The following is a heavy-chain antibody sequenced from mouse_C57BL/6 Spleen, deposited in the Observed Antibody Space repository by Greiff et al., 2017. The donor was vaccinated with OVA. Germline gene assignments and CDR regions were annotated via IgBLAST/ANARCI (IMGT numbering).Heavy chain of an antibody. Sequence: QVQLQQSGPELVKPGASVKISCKASGYAFSSSWMNWVKQRPGKGLEWIGRIYPGDGDTNYNGKFKGKATLTADKSSSTAYMQLSSLTSEDSAVDFCARSDERWHYYAMDYWGQGTSVTVSS. V-gene: IGHV1-82*01. CDR2: IYPGDGDT. CDR3: ARSDERWHYYAMDY. J-gene: IGHJ4*01. CDR1: GYAFSSSW. D-gene: IGHD2-3*01.